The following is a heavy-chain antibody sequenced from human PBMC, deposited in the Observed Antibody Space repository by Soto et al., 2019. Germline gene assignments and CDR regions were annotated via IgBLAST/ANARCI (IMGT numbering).Heavy chain of an antibody. V-gene: IGHV6-1*01. D-gene: IGHD3-10*01. CDR2: TSYRSKWYN. CDR3: ARDRRTQYYYGATGPFYSGMDV. J-gene: IGHJ6*02. Sequence: SGKSVAYNCVASNWIRQYPSRGLEWLGRTSYRSKWYNDYAVSVKSRITINPDTSKNQFSLQLNSVTPEDTAVYYCARDRRTQYYYGATGPFYSGMDVWGQGTTVTVSS. CDR1: GKSVAYNCVA.